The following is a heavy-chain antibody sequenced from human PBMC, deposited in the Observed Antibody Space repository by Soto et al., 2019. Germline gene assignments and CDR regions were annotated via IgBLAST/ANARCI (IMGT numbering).Heavy chain of an antibody. CDR1: GASISSGDYC. J-gene: IGHJ4*02. CDR3: TWGDSSNKVVR. V-gene: IGHV4-31*02. Sequence: SETLSLTCLVSGASISSGDYCWSWIRQVPGKGMEWIGFVYGSGSTSSNPSLKNRVSISVDTSKNHFSLELSSVTAADTALYYCTWGDSSNKVVRWGQAALVTVSS. D-gene: IGHD3-16*01. CDR2: VYGSGST.